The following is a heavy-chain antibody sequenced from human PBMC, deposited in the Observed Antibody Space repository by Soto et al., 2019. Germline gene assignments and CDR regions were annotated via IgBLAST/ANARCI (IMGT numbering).Heavy chain of an antibody. CDR3: GRRPKSGSFHYYGVDV. D-gene: IGHD1-26*01. CDR1: GGSITSGDNY. V-gene: IGHV4-30-4*01. Sequence: PSETLSLTCTVSGGSITSGDNYWSWIRQPPGKGLEWIGYIYYTGSTYYIPSLKSRVTISIDTSKNQFSLKLTSVTATDTAVYYCGRRPKSGSFHYYGVDVWGQGTTVTVSS. CDR2: IYYTGST. J-gene: IGHJ6*02.